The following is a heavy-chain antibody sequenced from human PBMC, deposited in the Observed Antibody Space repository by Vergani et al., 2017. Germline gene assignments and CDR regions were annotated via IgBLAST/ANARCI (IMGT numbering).Heavy chain of an antibody. D-gene: IGHD3-22*01. J-gene: IGHJ4*02. Sequence: EVQLVESGGGLVQPGGSLRLSCAASGFTFSSYDMHWVRQATGKGLEWVSAIGTAGDTYYPGSVKGRFTISRENAKNSLYLQMNSLRAGDTAVYYCARALNYYDSSGYRFGFDYWGQGTLVTVSS. CDR3: ARALNYYDSSGYRFGFDY. CDR1: GFTFSSYD. V-gene: IGHV3-13*01. CDR2: IGTAGDT.